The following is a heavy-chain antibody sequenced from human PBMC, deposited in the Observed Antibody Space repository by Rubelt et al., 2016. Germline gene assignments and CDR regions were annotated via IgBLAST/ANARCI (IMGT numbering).Heavy chain of an antibody. J-gene: IGHJ4*02. CDR1: GYTFTTYG. CDR3: AREAYSGRYPLIDY. D-gene: IGHD1-26*01. CDR2: ISAYNGNT. Sequence: QVQLVQSGAEVKKPGASVKVSCKASGYTFTTYGINWVRQAPGQGLEWMGWISAYNGNTNHAQKIQGRVTITTDTSTSTAYMELRSLRSDDTAVYYCAREAYSGRYPLIDYWGQGTLVTVSS. V-gene: IGHV1-18*01.